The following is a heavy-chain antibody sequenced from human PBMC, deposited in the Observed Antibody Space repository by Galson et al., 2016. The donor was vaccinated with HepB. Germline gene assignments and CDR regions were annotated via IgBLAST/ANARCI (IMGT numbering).Heavy chain of an antibody. J-gene: IGHJ4*02. CDR1: GFTFSSYS. Sequence: SLRLSCAASGFTFSSYSMNWVRQAPGKGLEWVSYISSTSSTIYYADSVKGRFTISRDNAKNSLYQQMNSLRAEDTAVYYCARDLEYSRHRYFDYWGQGTLVTVSS. D-gene: IGHD6-6*01. CDR2: ISSTSSTI. CDR3: ARDLEYSRHRYFDY. V-gene: IGHV3-48*04.